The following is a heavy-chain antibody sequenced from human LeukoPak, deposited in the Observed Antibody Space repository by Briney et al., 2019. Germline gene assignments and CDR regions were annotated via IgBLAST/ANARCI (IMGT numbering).Heavy chain of an antibody. CDR3: ARPIFTSGWDAFGY. CDR1: GFTFSNYF. Sequence: GGSLRLSCVASGFTFSNYFMTWVRQAPGKGLEWVANINQDGSEKNHVDSVKGRFTISRDNAKNSMYLQMNSLRAEDTAVYYCARPIFTSGWDAFGYWGQGSLVIVSS. D-gene: IGHD2-2*01. CDR2: INQDGSEK. V-gene: IGHV3-7*01. J-gene: IGHJ4*02.